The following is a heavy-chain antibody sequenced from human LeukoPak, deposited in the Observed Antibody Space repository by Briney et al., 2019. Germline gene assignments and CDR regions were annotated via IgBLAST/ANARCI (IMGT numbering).Heavy chain of an antibody. V-gene: IGHV3-33*01. J-gene: IGHJ4*02. CDR1: GFTFSSYG. D-gene: IGHD1-26*01. Sequence: GGSLRLSCAASGFTFSSYGMHWVRQAPGKGLEWVAVIWYDGSNKYYADSVKGRFTISRDNSKNTLYLQMNSLRAEDTAVNYCARDLQLLNYFDYWGQGTLVTVSS. CDR3: ARDLQLLNYFDY. CDR2: IWYDGSNK.